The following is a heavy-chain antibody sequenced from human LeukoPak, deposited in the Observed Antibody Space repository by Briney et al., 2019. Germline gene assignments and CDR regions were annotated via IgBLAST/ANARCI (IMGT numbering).Heavy chain of an antibody. CDR3: ARGPAVASRGLSV. CDR1: GGSFSGYY. D-gene: IGHD6-19*01. J-gene: IGHJ4*02. V-gene: IGHV4-34*01. CDR2: INQSGVA. Sequence: PSETLSLTCAVYGGSFSGYYCTWIRPPPGKGLEWIGEINQSGVANYNPSLKSRLTISIDTSKNQFSLKLTSVTAADTAVYYCARGPAVASRGLSVWGQGSLITVSS.